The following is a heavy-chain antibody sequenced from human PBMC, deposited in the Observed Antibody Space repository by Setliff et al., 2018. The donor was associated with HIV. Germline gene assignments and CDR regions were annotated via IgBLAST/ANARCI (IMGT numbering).Heavy chain of an antibody. CDR2: IGRKTYGGTT. J-gene: IGHJ5*02. CDR1: GFTFGDYA. V-gene: IGHV3-49*04. Sequence: GGSLRLSCTASGFTFGDYAMSWVRQAPGKGLEWVGFIGRKTYGGTTEYAASVKGRFTISRDDSKSVAHLQMNSLKTEDTAVYYCTRHLGYCSGDTCYSYDYDSRGPWFFDPWGQGTLVTVSS. D-gene: IGHD2-15*01. CDR3: TRHLGYCSGDTCYSYDYDSRGPWFFDP.